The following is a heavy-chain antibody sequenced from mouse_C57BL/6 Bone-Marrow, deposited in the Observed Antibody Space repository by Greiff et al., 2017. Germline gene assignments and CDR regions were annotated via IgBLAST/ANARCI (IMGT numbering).Heavy chain of an antibody. CDR3: TSDGLDY. Sequence: EVQLQQSGAELVRPGASVKLSCTASGFNIKDYYMHWVKQRPEQGLEWIGWIDPDNGDTDYASKFQGKATITADTSSNTAYLQLSSLTSEDTAVYYCTSDGLDYGGRGTTLTVTA. V-gene: IGHV14-4*01. J-gene: IGHJ2*01. CDR1: GFNIKDYY. CDR2: IDPDNGDT. D-gene: IGHD2-3*01.